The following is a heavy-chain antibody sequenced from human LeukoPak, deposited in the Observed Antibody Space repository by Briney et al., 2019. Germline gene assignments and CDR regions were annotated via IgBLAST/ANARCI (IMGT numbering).Heavy chain of an antibody. CDR3: ARARYGDPDY. J-gene: IGHJ4*02. CDR2: INHSGST. Sequence: SETLSLTCVVYGGSFSGYYWSWIRQPPGKGLEWIGEINHSGSTNYNPSLKSRVTISVDTSKNQFSLKLNSVTAADTAVYYCARARYGDPDYWGQGTLVTVSS. CDR1: GGSFSGYY. V-gene: IGHV4-34*01. D-gene: IGHD4-17*01.